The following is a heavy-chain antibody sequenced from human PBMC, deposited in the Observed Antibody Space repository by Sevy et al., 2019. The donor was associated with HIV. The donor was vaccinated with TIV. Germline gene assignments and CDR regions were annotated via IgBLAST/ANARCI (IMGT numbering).Heavy chain of an antibody. CDR3: AKRKMGIDYGDNFDY. CDR1: GFTFSSYA. CDR2: INNSGGST. Sequence: GGSLRHSCAASGFTFSSYAMSWVRQAPGKGLEWVSTINNSGGSTYYADSVQGRFTISRDNSKNTLYLQMNSLRAEDTAVYYCAKRKMGIDYGDNFDYWGQGTLVTVSS. J-gene: IGHJ4*02. V-gene: IGHV3-23*01. D-gene: IGHD4-17*01.